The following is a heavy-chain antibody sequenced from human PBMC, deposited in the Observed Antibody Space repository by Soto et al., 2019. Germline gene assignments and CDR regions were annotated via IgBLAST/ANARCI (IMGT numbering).Heavy chain of an antibody. CDR1: GYSFTSYW. D-gene: IGHD6-19*01. J-gene: IGHJ4*02. Sequence: LGESLKISCKGSGYSFTSYWIAWVRQMPGKGLECMGIIYPGDSDTRYSPSFQGQVTISADKSSAYLQWSSLEASDTAMYYCARWYSSGLYYLDYWGQGTLVTVSS. CDR3: ARWYSSGLYYLDY. V-gene: IGHV5-51*01. CDR2: IYPGDSDT.